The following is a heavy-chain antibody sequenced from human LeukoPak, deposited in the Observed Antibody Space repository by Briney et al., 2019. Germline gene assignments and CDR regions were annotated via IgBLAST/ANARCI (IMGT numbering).Heavy chain of an antibody. CDR2: IKQDGSEK. CDR1: GFTFSRYW. J-gene: IGHJ4*02. V-gene: IGHV3-7*01. D-gene: IGHD3-10*01. CDR3: ARDGSFYNGIDD. Sequence: GGSLRLSCAASGFTFSRYWMSWVRQAPGKGLEWVANIKQDGSEKYYVDSVKGRFTISRDNAKNSLYLQMNTLRAEDTAVYYCARDGSFYNGIDDWGQGTLVTVSS.